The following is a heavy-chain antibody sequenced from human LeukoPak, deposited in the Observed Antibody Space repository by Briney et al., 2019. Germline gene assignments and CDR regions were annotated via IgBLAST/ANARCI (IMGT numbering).Heavy chain of an antibody. Sequence: PGGSLRLSCAASGFTVSSNYMSWVRQALGKGLEWVSVIYSGGSTYYADSVKGRFTISRDNSKNTLYLQMNSLRAEDTAVYYCARSGLYYYYYYMDVWGKGTTVTVSS. CDR3: ARSGLYYYYYYMDV. CDR2: IYSGGST. V-gene: IGHV3-53*01. D-gene: IGHD3-10*01. J-gene: IGHJ6*03. CDR1: GFTVSSNY.